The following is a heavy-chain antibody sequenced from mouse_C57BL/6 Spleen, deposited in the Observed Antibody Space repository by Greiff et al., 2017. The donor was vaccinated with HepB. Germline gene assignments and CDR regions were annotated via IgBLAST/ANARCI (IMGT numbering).Heavy chain of an antibody. Sequence: VKLQESGPELVKPGASVKISCKASGYAFSSSWMNWVKQRPGKGLEWIGRIYPGDGDTNYNGKFKGKATLTADKSSSTAYMQLSSLTSEDSAVYFCADYFAYWGQGTTLTVSS. J-gene: IGHJ2*01. V-gene: IGHV1-82*01. CDR2: IYPGDGDT. CDR3: ADYFAY. CDR1: GYAFSSSW. D-gene: IGHD1-1*01.